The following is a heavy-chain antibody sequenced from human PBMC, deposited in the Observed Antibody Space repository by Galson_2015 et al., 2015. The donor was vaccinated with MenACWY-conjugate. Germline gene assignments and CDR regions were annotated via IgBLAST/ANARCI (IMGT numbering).Heavy chain of an antibody. Sequence: SLRLSCAASGFTFDSYRMSWVRQAPGKGLEWVTNINRDGGGTYYASSVKGRFTISKDNAENSLYLQMNSLRAEDTAIYYCARIIHDVLDYWGQGTLVTVSS. D-gene: IGHD1-1*01. V-gene: IGHV3-7*01. CDR2: INRDGGGT. CDR3: ARIIHDVLDY. J-gene: IGHJ4*02. CDR1: GFTFDSYR.